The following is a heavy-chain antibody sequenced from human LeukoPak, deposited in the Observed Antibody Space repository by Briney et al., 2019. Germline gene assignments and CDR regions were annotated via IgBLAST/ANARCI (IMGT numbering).Heavy chain of an antibody. Sequence: VASVKVSCKASGYTFIDYYIHWVRLAPGQGPEWMGWVNPHSGGTNYVQKFQGRVTMTRDTSSSTAYMELSSLRSDDTAVYYCARVQGSRSQPMNYYYYMDVWGKGTTVIVSS. CDR2: VNPHSGGT. V-gene: IGHV1-2*02. CDR1: GYTFIDYY. J-gene: IGHJ6*03. CDR3: ARVQGSRSQPMNYYYYMDV. D-gene: IGHD1-26*01.